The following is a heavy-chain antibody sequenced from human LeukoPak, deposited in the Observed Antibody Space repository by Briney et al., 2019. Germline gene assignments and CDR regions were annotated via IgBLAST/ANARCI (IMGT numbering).Heavy chain of an antibody. D-gene: IGHD2-15*01. Sequence: GSLRLSCAAPGFTFSSYARSWVRQAPGKGLEWVSAISGSGGSTYYADSVKGRFTISRDNSKNTLYLQMNSLRAEDTAVYYCAKAVDCSGGSCYFFFDYWGQGTLVSVSS. CDR1: GFTFSSYA. CDR3: AKAVDCSGGSCYFFFDY. J-gene: IGHJ4*02. CDR2: ISGSGGST. V-gene: IGHV3-23*01.